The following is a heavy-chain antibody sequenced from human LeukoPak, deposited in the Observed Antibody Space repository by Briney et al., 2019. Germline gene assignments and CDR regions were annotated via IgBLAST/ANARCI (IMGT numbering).Heavy chain of an antibody. CDR1: GGSFSGYY. J-gene: IGHJ5*02. CDR3: ARDYSQQLVWLDWFDP. V-gene: IGHV4-34*01. CDR2: INHSGST. D-gene: IGHD6-13*01. Sequence: RASETLSLTCAVYGGSFSGYYWSWIRQPPGKGLEWIGEINHSGSTNYNPSLKSRVTISVDTSKNQFSLKLSSVTAADTAVYYCARDYSQQLVWLDWFDPWGQGTLVTVSS.